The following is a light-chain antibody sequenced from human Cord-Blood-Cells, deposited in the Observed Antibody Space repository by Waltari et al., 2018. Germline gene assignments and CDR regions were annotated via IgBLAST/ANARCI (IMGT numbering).Light chain of an antibody. CDR3: AAWDDILSGVV. Sequence: QTLLTQPPSPSGTPAPRVTISCSGSASHIGSNYVYWYQQLPGTAPKLLIYRNNQRPSGVPDRISGSQSGTSASLDISGLRSGDEADYYCAAWDDILSGVVFGGGTRLTVL. V-gene: IGLV1-47*01. CDR2: RNN. J-gene: IGLJ2*01. CDR1: ASHIGSNY.